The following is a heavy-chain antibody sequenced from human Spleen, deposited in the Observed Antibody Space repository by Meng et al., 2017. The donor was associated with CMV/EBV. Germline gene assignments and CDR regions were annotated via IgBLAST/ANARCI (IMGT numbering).Heavy chain of an antibody. V-gene: IGHV1-2*02. CDR2: INPNSGGT. J-gene: IGHJ4*02. CDR1: GYTFTGYY. Sequence: ASVKVSCKASGYTFTGYYMHWMRQAPGQGLEWMGWINPNSGGTNYAQKFQGRVTMTRDTSISTAYMELSRLRSDDTAMYYCASIEDPSDTAMPEDYWGQGTLVTVSS. D-gene: IGHD5-18*01. CDR3: ASIEDPSDTAMPEDY.